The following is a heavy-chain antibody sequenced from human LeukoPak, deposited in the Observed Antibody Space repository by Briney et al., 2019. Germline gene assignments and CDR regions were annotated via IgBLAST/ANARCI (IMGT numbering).Heavy chain of an antibody. V-gene: IGHV1-46*01. Sequence: ASVTVSCTASGYTFTIYYMHWVRQAPGQGLEWMGIINPSGGSTNYAQKFQGRVTMTRDTSTSTVYMELSSLRSEDTAVYYCARDHLGEMATGIDYWGQGTLVTVSS. D-gene: IGHD5-24*01. CDR2: INPSGGST. CDR3: ARDHLGEMATGIDY. J-gene: IGHJ4*02. CDR1: GYTFTIYY.